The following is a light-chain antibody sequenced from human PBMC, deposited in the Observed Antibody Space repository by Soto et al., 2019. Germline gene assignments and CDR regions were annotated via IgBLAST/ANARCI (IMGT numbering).Light chain of an antibody. CDR3: QQSYSTPIT. CDR2: AAS. Sequence: DIQMTQSPSSLSASVGDRVTITCRTSQSISSYLNWYQQKPGRAPKLLIFAASSLQSGVPSRFSGSGSGTYFILTISSLQPEDFATYYCQQSYSTPITFGQGTRLEIK. V-gene: IGKV1-39*01. J-gene: IGKJ5*01. CDR1: QSISSY.